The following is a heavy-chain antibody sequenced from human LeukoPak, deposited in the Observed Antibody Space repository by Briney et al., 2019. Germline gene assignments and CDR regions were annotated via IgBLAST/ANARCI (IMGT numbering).Heavy chain of an antibody. CDR2: IYPGDSNT. V-gene: IGHV5-51*01. CDR3: ARQPNLLMGFDP. D-gene: IGHD2/OR15-2a*01. CDR1: GYSFTNYS. Sequence: GESLKISFKGPGYSFTNYSIGWGPQIPGKGLEWRGIIYPGDSNTRKSTSFEGQAPTSADKPITTAYLQWSSLKASNTAMYYCARQPNLLMGFDPWGKGTLVTVSS. J-gene: IGHJ5*02.